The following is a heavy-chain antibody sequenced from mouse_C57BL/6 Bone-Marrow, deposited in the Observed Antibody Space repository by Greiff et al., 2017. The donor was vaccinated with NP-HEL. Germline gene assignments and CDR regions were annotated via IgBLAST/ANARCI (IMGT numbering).Heavy chain of an antibody. CDR2: FYPGSGSI. D-gene: IGHD1-1*01. CDR1: GYTFTEYT. Sequence: QVQLQQSGAELVKPGASVKLSCKASGYTFTEYTIHWVKQRSGQGLEWIGWFYPGSGSIKYNEKFKDKATLTADKSSSTVYMELSILTSEDSAVYFCARHGRPYYSGSSPYYFDYWGQGTTLTVSS. V-gene: IGHV1-62-2*01. J-gene: IGHJ2*01. CDR3: ARHGRPYYSGSSPYYFDY.